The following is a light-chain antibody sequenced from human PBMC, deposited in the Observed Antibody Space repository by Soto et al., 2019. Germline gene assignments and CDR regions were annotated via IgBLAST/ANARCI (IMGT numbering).Light chain of an antibody. Sequence: EIVLTQSPGTLSLSPGERATLSCRASQSVSSNYLAWYQQKPGQAPRLLIYGASSRATGIPDRFSGSGSGTDFTLTISSLLPDDFATYFCQQYKSYFRTFGQGTKVDIK. CDR3: QQYKSYFRT. CDR1: QSVSSNY. J-gene: IGKJ1*01. V-gene: IGKV3-20*01. CDR2: GAS.